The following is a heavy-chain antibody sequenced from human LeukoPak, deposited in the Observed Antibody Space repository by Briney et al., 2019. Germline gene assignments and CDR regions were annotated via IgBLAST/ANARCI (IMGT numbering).Heavy chain of an antibody. D-gene: IGHD3-16*02. V-gene: IGHV3-23*01. CDR2: ISGSGGST. J-gene: IGHJ4*02. CDR1: GFTFSSYA. CDR3: AKPVPLRLGVLSGPYYFDY. Sequence: GGSLRLSCAASGFTFSSYAMSWVRQAPGKGLEWVSAISGSGGSTYYADSVKGRFTISRDNSKNTLYLQMNSLRAEDTAVYYCAKPVPLRLGVLSGPYYFDYWGQGTLVTVSS.